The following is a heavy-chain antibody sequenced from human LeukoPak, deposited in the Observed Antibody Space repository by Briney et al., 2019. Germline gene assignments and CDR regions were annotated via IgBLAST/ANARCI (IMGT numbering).Heavy chain of an antibody. V-gene: IGHV3-23*01. J-gene: IGHJ4*02. Sequence: GGSLRLSCAASGFTFSSYAMSWVRQAPGKGLEWVSAISGSGGSTYYADSVKGRFTISRDNSKNTLYLQMSSLRAEDTAVYYCANLHYGDYSDYWGQGTLVTVSS. CDR3: ANLHYGDYSDY. D-gene: IGHD4-17*01. CDR1: GFTFSSYA. CDR2: ISGSGGST.